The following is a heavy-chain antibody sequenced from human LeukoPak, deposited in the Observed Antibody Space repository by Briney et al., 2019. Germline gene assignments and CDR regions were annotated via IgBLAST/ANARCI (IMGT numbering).Heavy chain of an antibody. J-gene: IGHJ3*02. D-gene: IGHD3-22*01. V-gene: IGHV1-46*01. CDR1: GYTFTTYY. CDR2: INPSGGST. CDR3: ARSTYDSSGEAFDI. Sequence: ASVKVSRTASGYTFTTYYMHWVRQAPHQGHEWMGIINPSGGSTSYAQKFQGRVTMTRATSTTTVYMELSSLRSENTAVYSCARSTYDSSGEAFDIWGQGTMVTVSS.